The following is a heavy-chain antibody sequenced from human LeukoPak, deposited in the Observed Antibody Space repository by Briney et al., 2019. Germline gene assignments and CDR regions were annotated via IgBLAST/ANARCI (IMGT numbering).Heavy chain of an antibody. Sequence: PGGSLRLSCAASGFTFRSYAMNWVRQAPGKGLEWVSAVRDGDAGTSYADSVKGRFTISRDNSKNTLYLQMNSLRADDTAVYYCAKNRGGSYYSGSDSWGQGTLVTVSS. V-gene: IGHV3-23*01. J-gene: IGHJ4*02. CDR2: VRDGDAGT. D-gene: IGHD1-26*01. CDR3: AKNRGGSYYSGSDS. CDR1: GFTFRSYA.